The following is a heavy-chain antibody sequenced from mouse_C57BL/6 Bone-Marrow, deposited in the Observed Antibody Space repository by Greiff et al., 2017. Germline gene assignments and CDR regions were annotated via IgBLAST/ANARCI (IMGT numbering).Heavy chain of an antibody. CDR3: TTWGGSSLGYAIDY. D-gene: IGHD1-1*01. J-gene: IGHJ4*01. V-gene: IGHV14-4*01. CDR1: GFNIKDDY. Sequence: VQLQQSGAELVRPGASVKLSCTASGFNIKDDYMHWVKQRPEQGLEWIGWIDPENGDTEYASKFQGKATITADTSSNTAYLQLSSLTPEDTAVYYCTTWGGSSLGYAIDYWGQGTSVTVSS. CDR2: IDPENGDT.